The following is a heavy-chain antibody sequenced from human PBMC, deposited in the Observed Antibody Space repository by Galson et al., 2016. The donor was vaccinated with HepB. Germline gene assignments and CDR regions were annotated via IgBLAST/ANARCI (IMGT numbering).Heavy chain of an antibody. CDR1: GFTFSSYA. V-gene: IGHV3-30-3*01. CDR2: ISYDGSNK. J-gene: IGHJ6*02. D-gene: IGHD5-18*01. Sequence: SLRLSCAASGFTFSSYATHWVRQAPGKGLEWVAVISYDGSNKYYADSVKGRFTISRDNSKNTLYLQMNSLRPEDTAVYYCARDSSPRVQLWPPAYYYYYGMDVWGQGTTVTVSS. CDR3: ARDSSPRVQLWPPAYYYYYGMDV.